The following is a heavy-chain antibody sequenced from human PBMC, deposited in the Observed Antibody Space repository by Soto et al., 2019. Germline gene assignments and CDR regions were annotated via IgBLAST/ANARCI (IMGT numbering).Heavy chain of an antibody. J-gene: IGHJ4*02. Sequence: GGSLRLSCSASGFSFGDSTMHWVRQAPGRGLEHVSAIDRIGGSPYSAASVKGRFTISRDNSKDTLYLQMSSLRPEDTALYYCVKDRTGTTNYFDYWGQGALVTVSS. V-gene: IGHV3-64D*06. CDR3: VKDRTGTTNYFDY. CDR2: IDRIGGSP. D-gene: IGHD1-7*01. CDR1: GFSFGDST.